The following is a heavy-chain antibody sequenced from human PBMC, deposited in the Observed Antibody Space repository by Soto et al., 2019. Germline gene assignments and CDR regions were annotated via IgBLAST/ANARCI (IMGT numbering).Heavy chain of an antibody. Sequence: QVHLQESGPRLVKPSENLSLTCTVSGDSISTFYWSWVRQPPGKGLEWIGHVYYIGTTKYNPSLESRVTISVDTSKNQFFLKVRSVTAADTAVYYCARVRSSSWLDASDIWGQGTMVTVS. CDR2: VYYIGTT. J-gene: IGHJ3*02. CDR3: ARVRSSSWLDASDI. CDR1: GDSISTFY. V-gene: IGHV4-59*08. D-gene: IGHD6-13*01.